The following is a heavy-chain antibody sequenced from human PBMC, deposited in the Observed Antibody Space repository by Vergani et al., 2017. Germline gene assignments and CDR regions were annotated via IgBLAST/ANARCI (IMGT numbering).Heavy chain of an antibody. J-gene: IGHJ4*02. D-gene: IGHD3-10*01. V-gene: IGHV3-33*01. Sequence: QVQLVESGGGVVQPGRSLRLSCAASGFTFSSYGMHWVRQAPGKGLEWVAVIWYDGSNKYYADSVKGRFTISRDNSKNTLYLQLNSLRAEDTAVYYCARDNDGTVSFLDYWGQGTLVTVSS. CDR3: ARDNDGTVSFLDY. CDR1: GFTFSSYG. CDR2: IWYDGSNK.